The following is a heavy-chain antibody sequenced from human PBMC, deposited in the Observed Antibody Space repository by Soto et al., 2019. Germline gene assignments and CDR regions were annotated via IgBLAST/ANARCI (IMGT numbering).Heavy chain of an antibody. CDR1: GYTFTSYY. CDR2: INPSGGST. D-gene: IGHD2-15*01. CDR3: ARATGCSGGSCYAGYYYYMDV. J-gene: IGHJ6*03. V-gene: IGHV1-46*03. Sequence: QVQLVQSGAEVKKPGASVKVSCKASGYTFTSYYMHWVRQAPGQGLEWMGIINPSGGSTSYAQKSQGRVTMTRDTSTSTVYMELSSLRSEDTAVYYCARATGCSGGSCYAGYYYYMDVWGKGTTVTVSS.